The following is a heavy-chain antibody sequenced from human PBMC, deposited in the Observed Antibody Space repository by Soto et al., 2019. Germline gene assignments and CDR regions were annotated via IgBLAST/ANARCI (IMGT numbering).Heavy chain of an antibody. CDR1: GGSINSGDSY. CDR2: INYRGTT. CDR3: LRDAPGVPPY. J-gene: IGHJ4*02. D-gene: IGHD2-2*01. Sequence: SETLSLTCTFSGGSINSGDSYWNWIRQNPEKGLEWIGYINYRGTTFYNPSLKSRIIISADTSENQFSLKLNSVTAADTDVYYRLRDAPGVPPYWGQGTLVTVSS. V-gene: IGHV4-31*03.